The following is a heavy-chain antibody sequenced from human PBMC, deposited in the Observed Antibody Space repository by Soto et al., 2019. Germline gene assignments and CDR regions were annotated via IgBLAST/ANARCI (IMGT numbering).Heavy chain of an antibody. Sequence: SQTLSLTCTVSGGSISSSSYYWGWIRQPPGKWLEWIGSIYYSGSTYYNPSLKSRVTISVDTSKNQFSLKLSSVTAADTAVYYCARVSPSYYYDSSRYFDYWGQGTLVTVSS. D-gene: IGHD3-22*01. J-gene: IGHJ4*02. CDR3: ARVSPSYYYDSSRYFDY. V-gene: IGHV4-39*07. CDR2: IYYSGST. CDR1: GGSISSSSYY.